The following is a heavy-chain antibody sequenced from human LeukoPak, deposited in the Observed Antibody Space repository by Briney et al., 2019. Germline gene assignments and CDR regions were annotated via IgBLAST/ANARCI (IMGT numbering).Heavy chain of an antibody. Sequence: GRSLRLSCAVSGFTFSNYAMHWVRQAPGKGLEWVAVISYDGSTNYYADSVKGRFTISRDNSKNTLYLQMNSLRAEDTAVYYCARVSVGVKATYYYGMDVWGQGTTVTVSS. CDR1: GFTFSNYA. D-gene: IGHD3-16*02. CDR3: ARVSVGVKATYYYGMDV. J-gene: IGHJ6*02. V-gene: IGHV3-30*04. CDR2: ISYDGSTN.